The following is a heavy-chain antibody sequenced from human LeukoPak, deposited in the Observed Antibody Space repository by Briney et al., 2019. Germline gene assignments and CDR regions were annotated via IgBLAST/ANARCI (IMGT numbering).Heavy chain of an antibody. D-gene: IGHD4/OR15-4a*01. CDR1: GFPFNIYW. CDR3: ARSNYFDP. Sequence: GGSLRLSCEASGFPFNIYWMNWVRQAPGKGLEWVANINQDGSEKSHVDSVKGRFTISRDNAKNSLYLQTNSLRAEDTAVYFCARSNYFDPWGHGTLVTVSS. V-gene: IGHV3-7*03. CDR2: INQDGSEK. J-gene: IGHJ5*02.